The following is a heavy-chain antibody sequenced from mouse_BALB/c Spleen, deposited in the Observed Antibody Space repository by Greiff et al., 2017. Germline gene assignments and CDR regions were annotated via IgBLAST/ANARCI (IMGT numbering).Heavy chain of an antibody. Sequence: VQLQQSGAELMKPGASVKISCKATGYTFSSYWIEWVKQRPGHGLEWIGEILPGSGSTNYNEKFKGKATFTADTSSNTAYMQLSSLTSEDSAVYYCARSGYDGYSYAMDYWGQGTSVTVSS. D-gene: IGHD2-3*01. V-gene: IGHV1-9*01. J-gene: IGHJ4*01. CDR2: ILPGSGST. CDR1: GYTFSSYW. CDR3: ARSGYDGYSYAMDY.